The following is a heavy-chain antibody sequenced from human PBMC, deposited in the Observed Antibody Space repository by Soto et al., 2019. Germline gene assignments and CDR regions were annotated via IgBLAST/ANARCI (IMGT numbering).Heavy chain of an antibody. CDR3: ASIGSWFDP. V-gene: IGHV3-48*03. D-gene: IGHD2-2*03. J-gene: IGHJ5*02. Sequence: TGGSLRLSCAASGFTFSSYETNWVRQAPGKGLEWVSYISSSGSTIYYADSVKGRFTISRDNAKNSLYLQMNSLRAEDTAVYYCASIGSWFDPWGQGTLVTVSS. CDR2: ISSSGSTI. CDR1: GFTFSSYE.